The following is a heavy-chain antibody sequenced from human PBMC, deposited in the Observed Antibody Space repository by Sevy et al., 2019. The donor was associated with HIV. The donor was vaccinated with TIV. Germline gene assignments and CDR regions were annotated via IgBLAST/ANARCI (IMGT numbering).Heavy chain of an antibody. CDR3: TTDLGVYSSK. Sequence: GGSLRLSCAASGITFSSAWMSWVRLVPGKGLEWLGRIKSETDGGAADYAAAVKGRLTISRDDSKETLYLQLNSLKTEDTAVYYLTTDLGVYSSKWGQGTLVTVSS. J-gene: IGHJ4*02. CDR1: GITFSSAW. V-gene: IGHV3-15*01. D-gene: IGHD4-4*01. CDR2: IKSETDGGAA.